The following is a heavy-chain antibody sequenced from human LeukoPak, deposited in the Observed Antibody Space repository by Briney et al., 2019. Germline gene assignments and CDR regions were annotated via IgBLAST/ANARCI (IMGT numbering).Heavy chain of an antibody. V-gene: IGHV3-7*04. Sequence: GGSLRLSCAASGFTFSSYWMSWVREAPGKGLEWVANIKQDGSEKYYVDSVKGRFTISRDNAKNSLCLQMNSLRAEDTAVYYCARDRRYSYVDYWGQGTLVTVSS. CDR2: IKQDGSEK. J-gene: IGHJ4*02. CDR1: GFTFSSYW. CDR3: ARDRRYSYVDY. D-gene: IGHD5-18*01.